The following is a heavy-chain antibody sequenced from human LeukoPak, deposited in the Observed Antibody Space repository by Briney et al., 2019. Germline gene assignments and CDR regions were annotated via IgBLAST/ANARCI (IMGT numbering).Heavy chain of an antibody. CDR1: GFTFRDYH. Sequence: GGSLRLSCAASGFTFRDYHMSWIRQTPGKGLEWLSYISGDNYTQYADPVKGRFTISRDNAKNSLFLQMNSLRGQDTAVYYCARGVGYYGYFQLWGQGTLVTVSS. CDR2: ISGDNYT. V-gene: IGHV3-11*05. J-gene: IGHJ1*01. CDR3: ARGVGYYGYFQL. D-gene: IGHD3-3*01.